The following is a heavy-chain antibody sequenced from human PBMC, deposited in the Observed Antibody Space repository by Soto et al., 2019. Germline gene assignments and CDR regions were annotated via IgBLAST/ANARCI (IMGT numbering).Heavy chain of an antibody. J-gene: IGHJ6*02. CDR1: GYTFAGYY. V-gene: IGHV1-2*04. CDR3: ARERVRFGEYYYYYGMDV. Sequence: GASVKVSCKASGYTFAGYYMHWVRQAPGQGLEWMGWINPNSGGTNYAQKFQGWVTMTRDTSISTAYMELSRLRSDDTAVYYCARERVRFGEYYYYYGMDVWGQGTTVTVSS. CDR2: INPNSGGT. D-gene: IGHD3-10*01.